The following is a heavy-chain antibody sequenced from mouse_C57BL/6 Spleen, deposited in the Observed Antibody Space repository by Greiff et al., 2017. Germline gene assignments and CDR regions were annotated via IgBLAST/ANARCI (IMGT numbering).Heavy chain of an antibody. D-gene: IGHD4-1*01. V-gene: IGHV5-17*01. CDR1: GFTFSDYG. CDR3: ARPANWDVAWFAC. Sequence: EVKLVESGGGLVKPGGSLKLSCAASGFTFSDYGMHWVRQAPEKGLEWVAYISSGSSTIYYADTVKGRFTISRDNAKNTLFLQMTSLRSEDTAMYYCARPANWDVAWFACWGQGTLVTVSA. CDR2: ISSGSSTI. J-gene: IGHJ3*01.